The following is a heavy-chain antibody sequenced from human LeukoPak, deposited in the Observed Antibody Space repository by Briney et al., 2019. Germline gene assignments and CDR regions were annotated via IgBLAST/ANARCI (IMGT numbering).Heavy chain of an antibody. CDR1: GFTFSDYW. J-gene: IGHJ5*02. CDR3: AIGAYDDASES. Sequence: QAGGSLRLSCTGSGFTFSDYWMTWARQAPGKGLEWVANLRPDGSDKYYVDSVKGRFTISRDNAKQLVYLQMNSLSAEDTVVYCFAIGAYDDASESLGQGTMVTVSS. D-gene: IGHD3-3*01. CDR2: LRPDGSDK. V-gene: IGHV3-7*02.